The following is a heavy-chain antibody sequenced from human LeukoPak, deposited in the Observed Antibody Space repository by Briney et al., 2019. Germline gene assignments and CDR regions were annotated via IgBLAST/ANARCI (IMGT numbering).Heavy chain of an antibody. D-gene: IGHD2-2*03. J-gene: IGHJ6*03. V-gene: IGHV1-8*01. CDR2: MNPNSGNT. CDR3: ARAGYCSSTSCYRGHYYYYYYMDV. CDR1: GYTFTSYD. Sequence: AXVKVSCKASGYTFTSYDINWVRQAPGQGLEWMGWMNPNSGNTGYAQKFQGRVTMTRNTYISTAYMELSSLRSEDTAVYYCARAGYCSSTSCYRGHYYYYYYMDVWGKGTTVTVSS.